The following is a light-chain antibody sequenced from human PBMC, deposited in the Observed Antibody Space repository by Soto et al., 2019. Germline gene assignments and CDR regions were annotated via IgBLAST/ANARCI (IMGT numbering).Light chain of an antibody. V-gene: IGKV3-15*01. J-gene: IGKJ1*01. CDR2: GAS. CDR3: QQYGSSPRT. CDR1: QSVRTK. Sequence: EIVMTQSPDTLYVSPGEGATLSCRASQSVRTKLAWYQQKAGQAPRLLIYGASTRATGIPDRFSGSGSGTEITLTISSLQSEDFAVYYCQQYGSSPRTFGQGTKVDIK.